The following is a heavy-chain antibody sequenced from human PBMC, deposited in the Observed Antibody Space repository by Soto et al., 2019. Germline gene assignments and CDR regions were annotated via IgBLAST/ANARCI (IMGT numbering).Heavy chain of an antibody. CDR2: IYWDDDN. CDR3: AHTLMRRSTYYYGMDV. D-gene: IGHD2-8*01. CDR1: GFSLSTSGVG. Sequence: QITLKESGPTLVKVTQTLTLTCTFSGFSLSTSGVGVAWSRQPPGKALEWLAPIYWDDDNRYSPSLKSMLTITKDTSKNQVVLKMTNMDPVDTATYFCAHTLMRRSTYYYGMDVCGQGTTVIVSS. V-gene: IGHV2-5*02. J-gene: IGHJ6*02.